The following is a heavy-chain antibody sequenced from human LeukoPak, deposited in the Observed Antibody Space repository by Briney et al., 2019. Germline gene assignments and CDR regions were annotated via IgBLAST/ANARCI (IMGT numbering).Heavy chain of an antibody. CDR1: GGSISSHY. J-gene: IGHJ3*02. CDR2: IYYSGST. Sequence: SETLSLTCTVSGGSISSHYWSWIRQSPGKGLEWLGYIYYSGSTNYNPSLKSRVTISVDTSKNQFSLKLSSVIAADTAVYYCARGEMATIEDAFDIWGQGTMVTVSS. CDR3: ARGEMATIEDAFDI. D-gene: IGHD5-24*01. V-gene: IGHV4-59*11.